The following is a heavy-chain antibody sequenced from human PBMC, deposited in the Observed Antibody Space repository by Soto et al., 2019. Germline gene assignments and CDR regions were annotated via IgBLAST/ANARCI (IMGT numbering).Heavy chain of an antibody. Sequence: GGSLRLSCAASGFTFSNYGMHWVRQAPGKGLEWVAVTTYDGSNKYYADSVKGRSTISRDNTKNTLYLQMHSLRAEDSAVYYCARAPSSVDFYVWFDPWGQGTQVTVSS. CDR3: ARAPSSVDFYVWFDP. CDR1: GFTFSNYG. CDR2: TTYDGSNK. V-gene: IGHV3-30*03. J-gene: IGHJ5*02. D-gene: IGHD2-21*02.